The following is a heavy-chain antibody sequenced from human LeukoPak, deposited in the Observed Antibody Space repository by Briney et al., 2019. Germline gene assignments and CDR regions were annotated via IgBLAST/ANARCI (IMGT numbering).Heavy chain of an antibody. CDR1: GFTFSSYW. Sequence: GGSLRLSCVASGFTFSSYWMSWVRQAPGKGLEWVANIKQDESEKYYVDSVKGRFTISRDNAKNSLYLQMNSLRAEDTAVYYCAVTTVTTPRVRGAFDIWGQGTMVTVSS. J-gene: IGHJ3*02. CDR2: IKQDESEK. V-gene: IGHV3-7*01. CDR3: AVTTVTTPRVRGAFDI. D-gene: IGHD4-17*01.